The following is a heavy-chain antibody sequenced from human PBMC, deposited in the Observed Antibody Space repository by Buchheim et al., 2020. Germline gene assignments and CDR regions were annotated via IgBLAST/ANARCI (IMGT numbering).Heavy chain of an antibody. CDR1: GYTFTGYY. Sequence: QVQLVQSGAEVKKPGASVKVSCKAPGYTFTGYYMHWVRQAPGQGLECMEWIIPNSGGSNNAQKFQGRVTMTRDTSISTVFLELSRLRSDDTAVYYCARRLSGWVDYWGQG. CDR3: ARRLSGWVDY. D-gene: IGHD6-19*01. J-gene: IGHJ4*02. V-gene: IGHV1-2*02. CDR2: IIPNSGGS.